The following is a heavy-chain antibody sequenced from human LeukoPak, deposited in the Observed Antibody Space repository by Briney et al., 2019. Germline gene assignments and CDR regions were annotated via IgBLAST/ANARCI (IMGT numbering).Heavy chain of an antibody. CDR1: GYSFTSYW. J-gene: IGHJ6*03. D-gene: IGHD3-3*01. CDR2: IYPGDSDT. CDR3: ARHVTIFGVVTYYMDV. V-gene: IGHV5-51*01. Sequence: GESLKISCKGSGYSFTSYWIGWVRQMPGKGREWMGIIYPGDSDTRYSPSFQGQVTISADKSISTAYLQWSSLKASDTAMYYCARHVTIFGVVTYYMDVWGKGTTVTVSS.